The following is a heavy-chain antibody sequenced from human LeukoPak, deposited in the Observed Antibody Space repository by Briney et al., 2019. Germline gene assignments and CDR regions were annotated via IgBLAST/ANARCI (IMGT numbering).Heavy chain of an antibody. CDR2: ISWNSGSI. D-gene: IGHD6-19*01. Sequence: GGSLRLSCAASGFTFDDYAMHWVRHAPGKGLEWVSGISWNSGSIGYADSVKGRFTISRDNAKNSLYLQMNSLRAEDTAVYYCARDGGRYSSGRDAFDIWGQGTMVTVSS. CDR1: GFTFDDYA. J-gene: IGHJ3*02. CDR3: ARDGGRYSSGRDAFDI. V-gene: IGHV3-9*01.